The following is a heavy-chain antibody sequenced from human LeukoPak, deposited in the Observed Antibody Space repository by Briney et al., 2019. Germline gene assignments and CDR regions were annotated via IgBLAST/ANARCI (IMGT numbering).Heavy chain of an antibody. CDR3: ARELRYDNSDSGAF. J-gene: IGHJ3*01. Sequence: SETLSLTCVVSGVSINNYNWWSWVRQSPGKGLEWIGEIYHSGSSNYNPSLESRVTLSVDKSKNQFSLNLNSLTAADTAVYYCARELRYDNSDSGAFWGQGTVVTVSS. CDR2: IYHSGSS. CDR1: GVSINNYNW. D-gene: IGHD3-22*01. V-gene: IGHV4/OR15-8*01.